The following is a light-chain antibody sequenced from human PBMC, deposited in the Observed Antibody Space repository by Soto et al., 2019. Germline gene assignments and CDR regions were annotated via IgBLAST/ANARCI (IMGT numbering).Light chain of an antibody. CDR1: QSVNSDY. V-gene: IGKV3-20*01. Sequence: EIVLTQSPGTLSLFPGERATLSCRATQSVNSDYLAWYQQKPVQAPRLLIYIASRRATGIPDRFSGSGSGTDFTLTINRLEPEDFAVYYCQQYGTSPWTFGQGTKVEIK. CDR3: QQYGTSPWT. J-gene: IGKJ1*01. CDR2: IAS.